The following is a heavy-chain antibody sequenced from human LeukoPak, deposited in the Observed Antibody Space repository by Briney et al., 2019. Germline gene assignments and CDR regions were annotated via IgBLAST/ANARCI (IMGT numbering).Heavy chain of an antibody. CDR1: GYTLTSYY. CDR2: INPSGGST. D-gene: IGHD2-15*01. CDR3: ARGAPQKCSGGSCYED. J-gene: IGHJ4*02. V-gene: IGHV1-46*01. Sequence: ASVKVSCKASGYTLTSYYMHWVRQAPGQGLEWMGIINPSGGSTSYAQKFQGRVTMTRDMSTSTVYMELSSLRSEDTAVYYCARGAPQKCSGGSCYEDWGQGTLVTVSS.